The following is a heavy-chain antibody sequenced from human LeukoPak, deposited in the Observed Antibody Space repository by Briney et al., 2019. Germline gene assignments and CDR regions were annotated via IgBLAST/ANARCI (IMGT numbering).Heavy chain of an antibody. CDR3: ARIWWDYYYYMDV. D-gene: IGHD2-8*02. CDR2: IYYTGTA. V-gene: IGHV4-59*01. Sequence: SETLSLTCTVSGDPISSYYWSWIRQPPGKGLEWIGYIYYTGTANYNPSLKSRVTISVDTSKNQFSLKLSSVTAADTAVYYCARIWWDYYYYMDVWGKGTTVTVSS. CDR1: GDPISSYY. J-gene: IGHJ6*03.